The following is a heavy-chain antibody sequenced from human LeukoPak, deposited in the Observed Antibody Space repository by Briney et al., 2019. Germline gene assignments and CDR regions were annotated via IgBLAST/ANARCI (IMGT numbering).Heavy chain of an antibody. CDR3: ARRAVAGPNWFDP. D-gene: IGHD6-19*01. Sequence: SETLSLTCTVSGGSINSNTYSWGWIRQPPGKGLEWIATIYYSGSAYYNPSLKSRVTISVDTSKNQFSLKLSSVTAADTAVYCCARRAVAGPNWFDPWGQGTLDTVSS. CDR1: GGSINSNTYS. V-gene: IGHV4-39*01. J-gene: IGHJ5*02. CDR2: IYYSGSA.